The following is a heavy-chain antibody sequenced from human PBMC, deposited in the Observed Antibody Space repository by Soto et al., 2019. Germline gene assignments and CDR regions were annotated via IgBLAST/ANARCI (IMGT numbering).Heavy chain of an antibody. CDR1: GGSFSGYY. J-gene: IGHJ4*02. Sequence: QVQLQQWGAGLLKPSETLSLTCAVYGGSFSGYYWSWIRQPPGKGLEWIGEIKHSGSTNYNPSLKSRVTISVDTSKNQFSLKLSSVTAADTAVYYCARQGGAYYFDYWGQGTLVTVSS. CDR3: ARQGGAYYFDY. CDR2: IKHSGST. V-gene: IGHV4-34*01. D-gene: IGHD2-21*01.